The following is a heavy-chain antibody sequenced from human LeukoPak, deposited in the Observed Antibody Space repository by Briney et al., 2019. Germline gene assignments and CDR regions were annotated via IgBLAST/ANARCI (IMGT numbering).Heavy chain of an antibody. CDR2: IKQDGSEK. V-gene: IGHV3-7*03. CDR1: GFTFGSYW. CDR3: ARAKSLFDS. Sequence: GGSLRLSCAASGFTFGSYWLSWVRQAPGKGLEWVANIKQDGSEKYYVDSVKGRFTISRDNDKNSLYLQMNSLRAEDTAVYYCARAKSLFDSWGQGTLVTVSS. J-gene: IGHJ4*02. D-gene: IGHD3-10*01.